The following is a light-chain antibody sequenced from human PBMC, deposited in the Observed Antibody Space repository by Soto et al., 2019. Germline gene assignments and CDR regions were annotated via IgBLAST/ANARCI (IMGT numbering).Light chain of an antibody. V-gene: IGKV1-39*01. J-gene: IGKJ3*01. Sequence: DIQMTQSPSSLSASVGDRVTITCRASQSISTYLSWYQQRPGKAPKLLIYAASRLHSGVPSRFSGSGSETDFILTINSLQPEDFATYYWQQSYSTSAPFGPWTKVEIK. CDR2: AAS. CDR1: QSISTY. CDR3: QQSYSTSAP.